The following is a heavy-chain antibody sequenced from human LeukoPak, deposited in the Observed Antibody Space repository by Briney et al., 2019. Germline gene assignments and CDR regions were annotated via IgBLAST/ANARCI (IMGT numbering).Heavy chain of an antibody. J-gene: IGHJ4*02. CDR2: IIPIFGTA. D-gene: IGHD1-7*01. V-gene: IGHV1-69*05. CDR1: GGTFRSYA. Sequence: SVKVSCKASGGTFRSYAISWVRQAPGQGLEWMGRIIPIFGTANYAQRFQGRLTITTDESTSTAYMELSSLRSEDTAEYYCARADLELGDFDYWGQGTLVTVSS. CDR3: ARADLELGDFDY.